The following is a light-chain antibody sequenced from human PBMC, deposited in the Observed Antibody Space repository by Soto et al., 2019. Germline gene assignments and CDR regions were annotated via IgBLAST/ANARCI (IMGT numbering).Light chain of an antibody. Sequence: EVALTQSPGTLSLSPGARATLSCRASQSIANDYLTWYQQKPGQAPRVLIYDASTRATGIPDRFSGSGSGTDFTLTISRLEPEDFAVYYCQQYGSSPWTFGQGT. J-gene: IGKJ1*01. CDR1: QSIANDY. CDR3: QQYGSSPWT. V-gene: IGKV3-20*01. CDR2: DAS.